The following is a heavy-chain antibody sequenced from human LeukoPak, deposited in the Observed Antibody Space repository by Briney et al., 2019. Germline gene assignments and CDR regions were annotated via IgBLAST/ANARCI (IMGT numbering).Heavy chain of an antibody. CDR3: ATGWVAVAQFDY. J-gene: IGHJ4*02. CDR1: GYTFTGYY. Sequence: ASVKVSCKASGYTFTGYYMHWARQAPGQGLEWMGWINPNSGGTNYAQKFQGRVTMTEDTSTDTAYMELSSLRSEDTAVYYCATGWVAVAQFDYWGQGTLVTVSS. D-gene: IGHD6-19*01. V-gene: IGHV1-2*02. CDR2: INPNSGGT.